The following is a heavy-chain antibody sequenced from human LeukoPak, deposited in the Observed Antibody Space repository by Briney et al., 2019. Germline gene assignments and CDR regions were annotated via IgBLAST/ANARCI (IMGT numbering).Heavy chain of an antibody. J-gene: IGHJ4*02. CDR2: ISWNSGSI. D-gene: IGHD1-26*01. CDR3: AKDRAGGSGSFFDY. CDR1: GFTFDDYA. V-gene: IGHV3-9*01. Sequence: GGSLRLSCAASGFTFDDYAMHWVRQAPGKGLEWGSGISWNSGSIGYADSAKGRFTISRDNAKNSLYLQVNSLRAEDTALYYCAKDRAGGSGSFFDYWGQGTLVTVSS.